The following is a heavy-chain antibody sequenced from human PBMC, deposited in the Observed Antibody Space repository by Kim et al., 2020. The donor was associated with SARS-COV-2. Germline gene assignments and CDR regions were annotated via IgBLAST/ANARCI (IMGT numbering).Heavy chain of an antibody. D-gene: IGHD6-13*01. CDR1: GYTFTSYY. CDR3: ARDPHERIAAVVGPYFDY. V-gene: IGHV1-46*01. J-gene: IGHJ4*02. Sequence: ASVKVSCKASGYTFTSYYMHWVRQAPGQGLEWMGIINPSGGSTSYAQKFQGRVTMTRDTSTSTVYMELSSLRSEDTAVYYCARDPHERIAAVVGPYFDYWGQGTLVTVSS. CDR2: INPSGGST.